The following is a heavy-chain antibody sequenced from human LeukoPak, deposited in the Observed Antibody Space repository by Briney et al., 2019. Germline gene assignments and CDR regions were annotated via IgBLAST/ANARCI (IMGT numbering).Heavy chain of an antibody. CDR1: GYTFTGYY. CDR3: ARVNQFDY. J-gene: IGHJ4*02. Sequence: ASVKVSCKASGYTFTGYYLHWVRQAPGQGLEWMGSINPNSGATNYAQRFQGRVTMTRDTSITTAYMELRSLRSDDTAVYYCARVNQFDYWGQGTLVTVSS. V-gene: IGHV1-2*02. D-gene: IGHD1-14*01. CDR2: INPNSGAT.